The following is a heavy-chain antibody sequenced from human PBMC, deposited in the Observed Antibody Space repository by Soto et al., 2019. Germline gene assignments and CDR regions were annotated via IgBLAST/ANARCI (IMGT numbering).Heavy chain of an antibody. D-gene: IGHD3-22*01. V-gene: IGHV1-18*01. CDR1: GYIFTSYG. CDR2: SSAFKGYT. Sequence: QVQLVQSGPEVKKPGASVKLSCKASGYIFTSYGIGWVRQAPGQGLEWMGWSSAFKGYTKYPQRLHGRVTLTTDTPPSTAYMKLRSLRSDDTAVYSCARVDDYYDSSGHYFAFFNYWGQGSLVTVSS. CDR3: ARVDDYYDSSGHYFAFFNY. J-gene: IGHJ4*02.